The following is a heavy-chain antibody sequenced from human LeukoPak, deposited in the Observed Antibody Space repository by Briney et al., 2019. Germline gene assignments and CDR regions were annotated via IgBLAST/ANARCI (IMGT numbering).Heavy chain of an antibody. CDR2: INPNSGDT. J-gene: IGHJ4*02. Sequence: ASVKVSCKASGYTFTGYYMHWVRQAPGQGLEWMGWINPNSGDTNSAQKFQGRVTMTRDTSISTAYMELSRLRSDDTAVYYCARFEMATSFDYWGQGTLVTVSS. V-gene: IGHV1-2*02. D-gene: IGHD5-24*01. CDR3: ARFEMATSFDY. CDR1: GYTFTGYY.